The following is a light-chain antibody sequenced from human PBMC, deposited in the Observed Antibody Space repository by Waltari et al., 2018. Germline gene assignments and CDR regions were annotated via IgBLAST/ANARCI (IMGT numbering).Light chain of an antibody. CDR2: RNN. J-gene: IGLJ2*01. V-gene: IGLV1-47*01. CDR3: AVWDDSLTGQVI. CDR1: SPNIGTYY. Sequence: QSVLTQPPSASGTPGQRVPISCSGSSPNIGTYYVYWYHQLPGTAPKLLIYRNNQRPSGVPDRFSGSKSGTSASLAISGLRSEDEADYYCAVWDDSLTGQVIFGGGTKLTVL.